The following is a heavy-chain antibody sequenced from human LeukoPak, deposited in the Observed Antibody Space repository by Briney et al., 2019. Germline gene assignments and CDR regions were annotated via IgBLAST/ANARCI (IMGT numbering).Heavy chain of an antibody. V-gene: IGHV1-18*01. CDR1: GYTFTDYT. Sequence: ASVKVSCTASGYTFTDYTFSWVRQAPGQGLEWMGWISTYNGDTKYAQKYQGRVTMTTDTSTSTAYMEMRSLRSDDTAVYYCARDLDWVFDLWGRGTLVTVSS. J-gene: IGHJ2*01. CDR3: ARDLDWVFDL. CDR2: ISTYNGDT. D-gene: IGHD3-9*01.